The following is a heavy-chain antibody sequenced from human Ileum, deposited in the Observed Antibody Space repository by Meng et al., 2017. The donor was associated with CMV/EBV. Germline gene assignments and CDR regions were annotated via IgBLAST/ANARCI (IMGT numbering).Heavy chain of an antibody. CDR2: IGSSSGYK. D-gene: IGHD3-3*01. CDR3: LPLGDLWSSGDY. J-gene: IGHJ4*03. Sequence: GESLKISCAASGFTFSSYAMTWVRQAPGKGLEWVSSIGSSSGYKYYADSVRGRFIISRDNAKNLVFLQMDSLRAEDTAVYYCLPLGDLWSSGDYWGQGTTVTVSS. V-gene: IGHV3-21*01. CDR1: GFTFSSYA.